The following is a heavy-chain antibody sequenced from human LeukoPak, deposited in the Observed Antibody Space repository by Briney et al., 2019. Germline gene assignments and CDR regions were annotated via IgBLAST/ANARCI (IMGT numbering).Heavy chain of an antibody. J-gene: IGHJ6*03. D-gene: IGHD3-10*01. CDR2: IIPMFGTA. CDR1: GGTFSSYA. Sequence: ASVKVSCKASGGTFSSYAIRWVRQAPGQGLEWMGGIIPMFGTANYAQKFHGRVTITTDESTSTAYMELSSLRSEETAVYYCARGNKRISMVRGVSYYNYYYMDVWGKGTTVTVSS. V-gene: IGHV1-69*05. CDR3: ARGNKRISMVRGVSYYNYYYMDV.